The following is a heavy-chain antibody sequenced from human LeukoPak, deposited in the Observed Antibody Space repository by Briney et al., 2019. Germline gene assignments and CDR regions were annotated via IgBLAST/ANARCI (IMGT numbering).Heavy chain of an antibody. V-gene: IGHV3-23*01. Sequence: GGSLRLSCAASGFTFSSYAMSWVRQAPGKGLEWVSAISGSGGSTYYADSVKGRFTISRDNSKNTLYLQMNSLRAEDTAVYYCAKANALLWFGEPYYFDYWGQGTLVTVSS. CDR1: GFTFSSYA. CDR3: AKANALLWFGEPYYFDY. J-gene: IGHJ4*02. CDR2: ISGSGGST. D-gene: IGHD3-10*01.